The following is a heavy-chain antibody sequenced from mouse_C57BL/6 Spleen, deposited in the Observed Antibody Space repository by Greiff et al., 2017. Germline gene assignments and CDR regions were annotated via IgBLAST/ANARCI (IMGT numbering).Heavy chain of an antibody. D-gene: IGHD4-1*01. V-gene: IGHV1-82*01. CDR3: ARGGANWDY. CDR1: GYAFSSSW. Sequence: VQLQQSGPELVKPGASVKISCKASGYAFSSSWMNWVKQRPGKGLEWIGRIYPGDGDTNYNGKFKGKATLTADKSSSTAYMQLSSLTSEDSAVYFCARGGANWDYWGQGTTLTVSS. J-gene: IGHJ2*01. CDR2: IYPGDGDT.